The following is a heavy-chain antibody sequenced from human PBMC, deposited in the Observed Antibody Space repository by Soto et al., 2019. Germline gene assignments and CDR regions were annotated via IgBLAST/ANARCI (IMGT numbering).Heavy chain of an antibody. J-gene: IGHJ4*02. CDR2: INHSGST. V-gene: IGHV4-34*01. CDR3: ARQKKGTIFGVVTKIFDY. CDR1: GGSFSGYY. Sequence: PSETLSLTCAVYGGSFSGYYWSWIRQPPGKGLEWIGEINHSGSTNYNPSLKSRVTISVDTSKNQFSLKLSSVTAADTAVYYCARQKKGTIFGVVTKIFDYWGQGTLVTVSS. D-gene: IGHD3-3*01.